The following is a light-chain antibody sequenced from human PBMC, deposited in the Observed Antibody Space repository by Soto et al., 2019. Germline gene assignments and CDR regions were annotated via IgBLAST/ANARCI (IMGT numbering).Light chain of an antibody. J-gene: IGKJ3*01. CDR2: GAS. CDR3: QHYNGYFSGGA. V-gene: IGKV1-5*01. CDR1: QSISDW. Sequence: DIQVTQSPSTLSASVRDSVTITCRASQSISDWLAWYQQKPGKAPQLLIYGASSLEIGVPSRFSGGGSGTEFTLTISSLQPDDFATYYCQHYNGYFSGGAFGPGTKVDIK.